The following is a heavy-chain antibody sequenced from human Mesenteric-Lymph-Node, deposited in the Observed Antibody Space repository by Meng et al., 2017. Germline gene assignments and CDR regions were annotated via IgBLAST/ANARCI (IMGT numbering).Heavy chain of an antibody. Sequence: SETLSLTCTVSGYSISSGYYWGWIRQPPGKGLEWIGNIYHSGSTYYNPSLQSRVTISVDMSKNQFSLKLTSVTAADTAVYYCARGNPFFDYWGHGTLVTVSS. J-gene: IGHJ4*01. V-gene: IGHV4-38-2*02. CDR1: GYSISSGYY. CDR3: ARGNPFFDY. CDR2: IYHSGST.